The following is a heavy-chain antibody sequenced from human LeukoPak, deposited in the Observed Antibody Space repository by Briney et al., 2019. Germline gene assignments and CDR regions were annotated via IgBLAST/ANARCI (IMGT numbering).Heavy chain of an antibody. D-gene: IGHD3-22*01. J-gene: IGHJ5*02. CDR1: GYTFTTYG. V-gene: IGHV1-18*01. Sequence: ASVKVSCKASGYTFTTYGISWVRQAPGQGLDWMGWISVYNGNTNYPQKLQGRVTMTTDTSTSTAYMELRSLRSDDTAVYYCARDSSRDSSGYYVAWFDPWGQGTLVTVSS. CDR2: ISVYNGNT. CDR3: ARDSSRDSSGYYVAWFDP.